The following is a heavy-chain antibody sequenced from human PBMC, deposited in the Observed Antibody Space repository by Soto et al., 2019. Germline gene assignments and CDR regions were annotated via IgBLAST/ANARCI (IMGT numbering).Heavy chain of an antibody. D-gene: IGHD3-22*01. CDR3: ARYYFDSSGYSNWFDP. Sequence: PSETLSLTCTVAGGYISSYYWSWIRQHPGKGLEWIGYIYYSGSTYYNPSLKSRVTISVDTSNNQFSLKLSSVTAADTAVYYCARYYFDSSGYSNWFDPWGQGTLVTVSS. J-gene: IGHJ5*02. V-gene: IGHV4-59*06. CDR2: IYYSGST. CDR1: GGYISSYY.